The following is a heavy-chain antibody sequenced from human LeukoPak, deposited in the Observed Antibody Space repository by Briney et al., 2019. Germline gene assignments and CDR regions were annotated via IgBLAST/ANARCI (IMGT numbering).Heavy chain of an antibody. Sequence: GGSLRLSCVVSGLRFRNYGMHWVRQAPGKGLEWVAVIYYDGSNQYYADSVKGRFTVSRDNAKNTLYLQMDSLRAEDTAVYYCATDRNSGKYYDYWGQGTLVTVSS. D-gene: IGHD1-26*01. J-gene: IGHJ4*02. V-gene: IGHV3-33*01. CDR2: IYYDGSNQ. CDR1: GLRFRNYG. CDR3: ATDRNSGKYYDY.